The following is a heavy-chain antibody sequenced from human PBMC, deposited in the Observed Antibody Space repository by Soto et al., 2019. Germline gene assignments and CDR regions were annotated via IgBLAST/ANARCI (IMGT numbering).Heavy chain of an antibody. CDR3: AKAGYCTNGVCYLYYFDY. V-gene: IGHV3-7*03. CDR1: GFTFSNYW. D-gene: IGHD2-8*01. CDR2: IKEDGSER. J-gene: IGHJ4*02. Sequence: GGSLRLSCAASGFTFSNYWMSWVRQAPGKGLEWVANIKEDGSERNYVDSVKGRFTISRDNSKNTLYLQMNSLRAEDTAVYYCAKAGYCTNGVCYLYYFDYWGQGTLVTVSS.